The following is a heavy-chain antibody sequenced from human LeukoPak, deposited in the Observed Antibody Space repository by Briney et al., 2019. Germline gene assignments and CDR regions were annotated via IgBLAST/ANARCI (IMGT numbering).Heavy chain of an antibody. J-gene: IGHJ4*02. CDR1: GDSIGSGSYY. V-gene: IGHV4-61*02. CDR3: ARGVTYYYDSCGYLY. Sequence: SETLSLTCTVSGDSIGSGSYYWSWIRQPAGKGLEWIGRIHTSGRTNYNPSLKSRVTISADTSKNQFSLKLSSVTAADTAVYYCARGVTYYYDSCGYLYWGQGTLVTVSS. CDR2: IHTSGRT. D-gene: IGHD3-22*01.